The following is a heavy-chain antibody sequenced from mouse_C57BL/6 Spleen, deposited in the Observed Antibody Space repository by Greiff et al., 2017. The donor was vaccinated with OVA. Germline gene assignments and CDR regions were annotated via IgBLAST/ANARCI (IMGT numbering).Heavy chain of an antibody. D-gene: IGHD2-1*01. Sequence: QVQLKQSGTELVKPGASVKLSCKASGYTFTSYWMHWVKQRPGQGLEWIGNINPSNGGTNYNEKFKSKATLTVDKSSSTAYMQLSSLTSEDSAVYYCARSGYGNYGFAYWGQGTLVTVSA. CDR1: GYTFTSYW. V-gene: IGHV1-53*01. J-gene: IGHJ3*01. CDR3: ARSGYGNYGFAY. CDR2: INPSNGGT.